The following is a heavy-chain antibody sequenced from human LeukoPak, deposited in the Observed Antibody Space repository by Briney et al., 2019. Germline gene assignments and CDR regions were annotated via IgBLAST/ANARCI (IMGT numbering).Heavy chain of an antibody. CDR2: ISSSGSTI. J-gene: IGHJ4*02. D-gene: IGHD3-22*01. CDR3: ARLGGYYYDSSGYYSG. Sequence: GGYLRLSCAASGFTFSSYEMNWVRQAPGKGLEWVSYISSSGSTIYYADSVKGRFTISRDNAKNSLYLQMNSLRAEDTAVYYCARLGGYYYDSSGYYSGWGQGTLVTVSS. V-gene: IGHV3-48*03. CDR1: GFTFSSYE.